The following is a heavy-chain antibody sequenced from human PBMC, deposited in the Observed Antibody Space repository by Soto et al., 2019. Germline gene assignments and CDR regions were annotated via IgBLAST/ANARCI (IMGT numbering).Heavy chain of an antibody. Sequence: GGSLRLSCAASGFTFSTYAMSWVRQAPGKGLEWVSTITTSGGNTYYADSVQGRFTISRDNSKNTLYLQMNSLRAEDTAVYYCAGRYCTNGVCYTNYYYYIDVWGKGTTVTSP. CDR2: ITTSGGNT. J-gene: IGHJ6*03. V-gene: IGHV3-23*01. CDR1: GFTFSTYA. CDR3: AGRYCTNGVCYTNYYYYIDV. D-gene: IGHD2-8*01.